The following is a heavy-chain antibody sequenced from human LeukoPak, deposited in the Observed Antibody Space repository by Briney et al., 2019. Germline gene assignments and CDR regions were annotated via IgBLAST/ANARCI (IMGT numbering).Heavy chain of an antibody. V-gene: IGHV3-33*06. CDR2: IWYDGSNK. CDR3: AKAGGKKVVVTHFDY. J-gene: IGHJ4*02. Sequence: GGSLRLSCAASGFTFSSYGMHWVRQAPGKGLEWVAVIWYDGSNKYYADSVKGRFTISRDNSKNTLYLQINSLRAEDTAVYYCAKAGGKKVVVTHFDYWGQGTLVTVSS. CDR1: GFTFSSYG. D-gene: IGHD3-22*01.